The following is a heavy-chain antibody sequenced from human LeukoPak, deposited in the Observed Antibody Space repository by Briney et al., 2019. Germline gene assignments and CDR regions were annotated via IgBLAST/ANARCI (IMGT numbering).Heavy chain of an antibody. CDR3: ARHNFVVPDSFDP. CDR1: GGSISSYY. D-gene: IGHD2-2*01. J-gene: IGHJ5*02. Sequence: SETLSLTCTVSGGSISSYYWSWIRQPPGKGLEWIGYIYYSGSTNYNPSLKSRVTISVDTSKNQFSLKLSSVTAADTAVYYCARHNFVVPDSFDPWGQGTLVTVSS. CDR2: IYYSGST. V-gene: IGHV4-59*08.